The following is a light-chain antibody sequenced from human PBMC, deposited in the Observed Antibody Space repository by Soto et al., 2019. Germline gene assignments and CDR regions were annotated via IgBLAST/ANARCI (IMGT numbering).Light chain of an antibody. CDR1: QTVSNSF. V-gene: IGKV3-20*01. J-gene: IGKJ1*01. CDR2: ATS. Sequence: IVLTQSPGTLALSPGETATLSCRASQTVSNSFLGWYQQRPGQAPRLLMIATSKTAPGIPDRFSGSGSGTDFTLNISRLEPEDFAVYYCQEYGTSRTFGHGTKV. CDR3: QEYGTSRT.